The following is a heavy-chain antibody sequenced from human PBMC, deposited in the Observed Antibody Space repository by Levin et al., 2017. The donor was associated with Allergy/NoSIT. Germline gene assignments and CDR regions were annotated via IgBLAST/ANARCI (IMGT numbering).Heavy chain of an antibody. CDR1: GYTFTNYD. J-gene: IGHJ6*02. V-gene: IGHV1-8*02. CDR3: ARRSGSWIAHYYYSMDV. CDR2: MDPNSGNT. D-gene: IGHD6-13*01. Sequence: ASVKVSCKASGYTFTNYDINWVRQAPGQGLEWMGRMDPNSGNTDSAQKFQGRLTMTRNTSTSTAYMELSSLRSEDTAVYYCARRSGSWIAHYYYSMDVWGQGTTVTVSS.